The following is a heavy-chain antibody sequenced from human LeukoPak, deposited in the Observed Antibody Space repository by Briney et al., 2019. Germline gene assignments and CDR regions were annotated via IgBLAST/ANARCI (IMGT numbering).Heavy chain of an antibody. D-gene: IGHD1-26*01. J-gene: IGHJ6*02. CDR1: GFTFSSYA. CDR3: ARVNAEHHYGMDV. Sequence: PGGSLRLSCAASGFTFSSYAMHWVRQAPGKGLEWVAVISYDGSNKYYADSVKGRFTISRDNSKNTLYLQMNSLRAEDTAVYYCARVNAEHHYGMDVWGQGTTVTVSS. CDR2: ISYDGSNK. V-gene: IGHV3-30-3*01.